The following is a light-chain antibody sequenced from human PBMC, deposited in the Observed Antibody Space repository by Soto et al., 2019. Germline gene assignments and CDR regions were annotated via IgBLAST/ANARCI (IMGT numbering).Light chain of an antibody. CDR3: QQYGSSPPYT. V-gene: IGKV3-20*01. CDR2: GSS. Sequence: EVVLPQSPGTLSLSPGERATLSCRASQSVSNNYFAWYQQKPGQAPRLLLFGSSDRATGIPDRFSGSGSGTDFTLTISRLEPEDFAVYYCQQYGSSPPYTFGQGTKLEIK. J-gene: IGKJ2*01. CDR1: QSVSNNY.